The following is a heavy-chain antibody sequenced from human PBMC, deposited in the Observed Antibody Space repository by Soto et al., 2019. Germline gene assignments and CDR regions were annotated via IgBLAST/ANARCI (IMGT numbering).Heavy chain of an antibody. CDR2: VSYDGSKK. CDR1: GFTFSTYS. V-gene: IGHV3-33*05. CDR3: VNGWIHLWGRLDP. J-gene: IGHJ5*02. D-gene: IGHD5-18*01. Sequence: QVQLVESEGGVVQPGTYLRLSCAASGFTFSTYSMHWVRQAPGKGLEWVAGVSYDGSKKHYAESVKGRFIIFRDNSKNTLHLEMNSLKAEDTAVYYCVNGWIHLWGRLDPWGQGTLVTVSS.